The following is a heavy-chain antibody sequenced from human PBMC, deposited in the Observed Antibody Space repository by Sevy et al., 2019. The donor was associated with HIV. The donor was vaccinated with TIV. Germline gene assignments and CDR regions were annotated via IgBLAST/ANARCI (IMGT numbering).Heavy chain of an antibody. J-gene: IGHJ4*02. CDR2: IWYDGSNK. V-gene: IGHV3-33*08. CDR1: GFTFSSYG. D-gene: IGHD3-3*01. Sequence: GGSLILSCVASGFTFSSYGMHWVRQAPGKGLEWVAVIWYDGSNKYYADSVKGRVTIAIDNSKNTLYLQMNSLRAEDTAGYYFAWGGYDLPYWGQGTLVTVSS. CDR3: AWGGYDLPY.